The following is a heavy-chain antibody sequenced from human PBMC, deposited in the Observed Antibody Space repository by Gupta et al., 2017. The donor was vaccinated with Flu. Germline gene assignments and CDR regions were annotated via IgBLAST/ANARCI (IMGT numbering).Heavy chain of an antibody. CDR3: ARAFTIATDQFDY. J-gene: IGHJ4*02. V-gene: IGHV3-72*01. CDR1: GFTFSDHY. D-gene: IGHD3-3*01. Sequence: EVQLVESGGGLVQPGRSLRPSCPASGFTFSDHYMDGVRQAPGKGPEWVGRIRIQAKNYTTEYAASVQGRFTISRDDSTNSLHLQMNSLKTEDTAVYYCARAFTIATDQFDYWGQGTLVTVSS. CDR2: IRIQAKNYTT.